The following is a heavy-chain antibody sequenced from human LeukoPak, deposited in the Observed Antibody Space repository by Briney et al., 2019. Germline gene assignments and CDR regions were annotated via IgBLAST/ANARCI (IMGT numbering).Heavy chain of an antibody. CDR2: ISSSGSTI. D-gene: IGHD2/OR15-2a*01. V-gene: IGHV3-48*03. CDR3: AKDSAKKYDDY. CDR1: GFTFSSYE. Sequence: PGGSLGLSCAASGFTFSSYEMNWVRQAPGKGLEWVSYISSSGSTIYYADSVKGRFTISRDNSKNTLYLQMNSLRAEDTAVYYCAKDSAKKYDDYWGQGTLVTVSS. J-gene: IGHJ4*02.